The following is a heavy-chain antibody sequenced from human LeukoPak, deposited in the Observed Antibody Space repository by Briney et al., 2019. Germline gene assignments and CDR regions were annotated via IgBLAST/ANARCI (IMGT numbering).Heavy chain of an antibody. CDR3: ARGITMVRGTFDY. CDR1: GYTFTSYA. D-gene: IGHD3-10*01. Sequence: ASVKVSCKASGYTFTSYAMHWVRQAPGQRLEWMGWINAGSGNTKYSQKFQGRVTITRDTSASTAYMELSSLRSEDTTVYYCARGITMVRGTFDYWGQGTPVTVSS. CDR2: INAGSGNT. J-gene: IGHJ4*02. V-gene: IGHV1-3*01.